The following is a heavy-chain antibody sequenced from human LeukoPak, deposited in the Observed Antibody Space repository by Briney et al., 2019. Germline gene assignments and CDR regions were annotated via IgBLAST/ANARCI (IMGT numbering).Heavy chain of an antibody. Sequence: GGSLRLSCAASGFTFSSYSMNWVRQAPGKGLEWVSSISSSSSYIYYADSVKGRFTISRDNAKNSLYLQMNSLRAEDTAVYYCARGSEYQLLYYYYYMDVWGKGTTVTVSS. D-gene: IGHD2-2*01. V-gene: IGHV3-21*01. CDR2: ISSSSSYI. J-gene: IGHJ6*03. CDR1: GFTFSSYS. CDR3: ARGSEYQLLYYYYYMDV.